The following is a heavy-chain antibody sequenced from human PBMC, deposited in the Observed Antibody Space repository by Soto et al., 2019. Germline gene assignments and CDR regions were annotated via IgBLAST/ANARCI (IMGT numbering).Heavy chain of an antibody. CDR1: GFTFNNAW. CDR2: IKSKRDAETT. J-gene: IGHJ4*02. CDR3: ATSLGDCIVVTCPPL. V-gene: IGHV3-15*01. D-gene: IGHD2-21*01. Sequence: EVQLVESGGGLVKPGGSLRLSCAASGFTFNNAWMSWVRQAPGKGLEWVGRIKSKRDAETTDYAAPVKGRFTISRTDSMNSLCLSLTTLMAAHPPRYYCATSLGDCIVVTCPPLWGQGSLVTAAS.